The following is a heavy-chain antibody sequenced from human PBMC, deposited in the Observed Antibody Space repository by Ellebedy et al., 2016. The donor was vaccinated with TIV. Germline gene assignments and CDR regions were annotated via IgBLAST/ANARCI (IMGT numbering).Heavy chain of an antibody. Sequence: GESLKISCAASGFTFSTYSMNWVRQAPGQGLEWVSYISSSGSTIYYADSVKGRFTISRDNAKYSLYLQMNSLRAEDTAVYYCARDPGFWSGADYWGQGTLVTVSS. D-gene: IGHD3-3*01. CDR1: GFTFSTYS. V-gene: IGHV3-48*01. CDR3: ARDPGFWSGADY. CDR2: ISSSGSTI. J-gene: IGHJ4*02.